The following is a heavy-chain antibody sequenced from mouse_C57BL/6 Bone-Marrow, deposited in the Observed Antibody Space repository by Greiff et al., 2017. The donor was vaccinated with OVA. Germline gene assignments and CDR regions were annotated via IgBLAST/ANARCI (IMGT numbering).Heavy chain of an antibody. J-gene: IGHJ2*01. D-gene: IGHD3-3*01. CDR3: AREELARAHYFDF. CDR1: GYTFTDYN. V-gene: IGHV1-18*01. CDR2: INPNNGGT. Sequence: SGPELVKPGASVKIPCKASGYTFTDYNMDWVKQSHGKSLEWIGDINPNNGGTNYNQKFKGKATLTVDKSSSTAYMELRSLTSEDTAVYYCAREELARAHYFDFWGQGTTLTVSS.